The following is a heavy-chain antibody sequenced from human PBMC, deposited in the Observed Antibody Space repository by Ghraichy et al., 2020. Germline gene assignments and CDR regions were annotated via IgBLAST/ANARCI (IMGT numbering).Heavy chain of an antibody. V-gene: IGHV4-30-4*01. CDR2: IYYSGST. Sequence: SETLSLTCTVSGGSISSGNYCWTWIRQPPGKGLEWIGYIYYSGSTYYNASIKSRVAISIDTSKNHFFLNVTSVTAADTAVYYCARGADYGGRLDSWGQGSLVTVSS. CDR1: GGSISSGNYC. CDR3: ARGADYGGRLDS. J-gene: IGHJ4*02. D-gene: IGHD4-23*01.